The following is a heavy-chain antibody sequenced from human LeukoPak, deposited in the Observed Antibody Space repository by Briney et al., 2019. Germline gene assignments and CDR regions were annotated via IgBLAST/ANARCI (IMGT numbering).Heavy chain of an antibody. J-gene: IGHJ4*02. CDR3: ARDLISPTVTTGYYFDY. CDR2: IKRDGSEK. D-gene: IGHD4-17*01. V-gene: IGHV3-7*01. CDR1: GFTFSSYW. Sequence: GGSLRLSCAASGFTFSSYWMIWLRQAPGKGREGVANIKRDGSEKYYVDSVKGRFTISRDNAKNSLYLQMNSLRAEDTAVYYCARDLISPTVTTGYYFDYWGQGTLVTVSS.